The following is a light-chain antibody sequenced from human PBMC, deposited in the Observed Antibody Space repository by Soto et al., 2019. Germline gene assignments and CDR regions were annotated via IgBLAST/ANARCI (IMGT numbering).Light chain of an antibody. CDR3: RSYTNIHKRDCV. CDR1: SGDIGSYNR. Sequence: QSVLTQPASVSGSPGQSITISCTGTSGDIGSYNRVSWYQQHPGKAPKLIIYEVTDRPSGVSNRFSGSKSGNTASLTISGLQAEDEAEYYCRSYTNIHKRDCVFGSGTKV. CDR2: EVT. J-gene: IGLJ1*01. V-gene: IGLV2-14*01.